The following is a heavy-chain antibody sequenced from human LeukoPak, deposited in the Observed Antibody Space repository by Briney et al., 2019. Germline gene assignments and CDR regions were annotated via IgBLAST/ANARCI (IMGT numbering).Heavy chain of an antibody. D-gene: IGHD6-6*01. CDR2: VYYSGST. CDR1: DDSVSSDNYY. Sequence: SETLSLTCTVSDDSVSSDNYYWSWTRQPPGKGLEWIGYVYYSGSTNYNPSLKSRVTISVDTSKNQFSLKLSSVTAADTAVYFCARRKAVRPRDYYFDYWGQGTLVTVSS. CDR3: ARRKAVRPRDYYFDY. V-gene: IGHV4-61*01. J-gene: IGHJ4*02.